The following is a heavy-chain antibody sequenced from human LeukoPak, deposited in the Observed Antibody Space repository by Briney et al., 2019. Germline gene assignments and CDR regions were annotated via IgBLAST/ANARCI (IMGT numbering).Heavy chain of an antibody. CDR2: FDPEDGET. J-gene: IGHJ4*02. Sequence: ASVKVSCKVSGYTLTELSMHWVRQAPGKGLEWMGGFDPEDGETIYAQKFQGRVTMTEDTSTDTAYMELSSLRSEDTAVYYCATASGYSYGLGGDFDYWGQGTLVTVSS. V-gene: IGHV1-24*01. CDR3: ATASGYSYGLGGDFDY. D-gene: IGHD5-18*01. CDR1: GYTLTELS.